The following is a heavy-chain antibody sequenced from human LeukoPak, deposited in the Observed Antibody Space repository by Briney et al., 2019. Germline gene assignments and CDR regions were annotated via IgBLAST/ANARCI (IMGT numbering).Heavy chain of an antibody. V-gene: IGHV3-23*01. Sequence: GGSLRLSCAASGFTFSSYAMSWVRQAPGKGLEWASAISGSGGSAYYADSVKGRFTISRDNSKNTLYLQMNSLRAEDTAVYYCAKSGVVRYYYYYYMDVWGKGTTVTVSS. CDR2: ISGSGGSA. CDR1: GFTFSSYA. J-gene: IGHJ6*03. CDR3: AKSGVVRYYYYYYMDV. D-gene: IGHD3-22*01.